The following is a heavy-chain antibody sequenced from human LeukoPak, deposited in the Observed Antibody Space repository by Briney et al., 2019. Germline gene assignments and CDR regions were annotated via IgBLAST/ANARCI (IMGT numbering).Heavy chain of an antibody. D-gene: IGHD3-10*01. CDR3: AKDWGFGELSY. J-gene: IGHJ4*02. CDR1: GFTFSSYA. Sequence: GGSLRLSCAASGFTFSSYAMTWVRQAPGKGLEWVSVISGSGGTTYYADSVKGRFTISRDNSKNTLYLQMNSLRAEDTAVYYCAKDWGFGELSYWGQGTLVTVSS. CDR2: ISGSGGTT. V-gene: IGHV3-23*01.